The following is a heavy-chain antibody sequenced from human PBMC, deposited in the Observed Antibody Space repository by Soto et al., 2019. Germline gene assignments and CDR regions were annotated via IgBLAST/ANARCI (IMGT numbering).Heavy chain of an antibody. CDR1: SGSITSANW. J-gene: IGHJ4*02. Sequence: QVPLQESGPRLVRPSGTLSLTCTVSSGSITSANWWSWARKPPGRGLEWIGEIYHSGSPNYNLSLKSRVTLSVDKSKNQFSLSLSSVTAADTAMYYCARRGGGVVLAATTPFDYWGQGTLVTVSS. CDR2: IYHSGSP. D-gene: IGHD2-15*01. V-gene: IGHV4-4*02. CDR3: ARRGGGVVLAATTPFDY.